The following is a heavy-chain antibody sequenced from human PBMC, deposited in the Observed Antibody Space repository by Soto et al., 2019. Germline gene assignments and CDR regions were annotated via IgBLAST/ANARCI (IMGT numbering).Heavy chain of an antibody. V-gene: IGHV4-31*03. D-gene: IGHD1-26*01. Sequence: QVQLQESGPGLVKPSQTLSLTCTVSGGSISSGGYYWSWIRQHPGKGLEWIGYIYYSGSTYYNPYIKSRVNISVDTSKNQFSLKLSSVTAADTAVYYCARDTVGATIFDYWGQGTLVTVSS. CDR1: GGSISSGGYY. CDR3: ARDTVGATIFDY. CDR2: IYYSGST. J-gene: IGHJ4*02.